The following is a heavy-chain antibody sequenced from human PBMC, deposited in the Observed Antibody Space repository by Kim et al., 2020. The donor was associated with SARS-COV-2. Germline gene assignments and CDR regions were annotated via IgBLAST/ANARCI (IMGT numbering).Heavy chain of an antibody. Sequence: DSVKGRLTISRDNAKNSLYLQMNSLRAEDTAVYYCARVNSRGVVGHMDVWGKGTTVTVSS. J-gene: IGHJ6*03. CDR3: ARVNSRGVVGHMDV. V-gene: IGHV3-21*01. D-gene: IGHD2-15*01.